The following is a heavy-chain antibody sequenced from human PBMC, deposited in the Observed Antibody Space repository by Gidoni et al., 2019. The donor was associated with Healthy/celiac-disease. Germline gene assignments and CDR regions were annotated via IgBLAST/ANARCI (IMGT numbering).Heavy chain of an antibody. Sequence: EVQLVQSGADVKKPGESLKISCKGSGYSFTSYWIGWVRQMPGKGREWLGIIYPGDSETRYSPSVQGQVTISADKSISTAYLQWSSLKASDTAMYYCARRVRIAVAGPFGMDVWGQGTTVTVSS. D-gene: IGHD6-19*01. CDR3: ARRVRIAVAGPFGMDV. CDR2: IYPGDSET. CDR1: GYSFTSYW. J-gene: IGHJ6*02. V-gene: IGHV5-51*01.